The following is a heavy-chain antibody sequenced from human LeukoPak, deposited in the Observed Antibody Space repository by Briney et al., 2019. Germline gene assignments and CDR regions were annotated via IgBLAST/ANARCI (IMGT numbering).Heavy chain of an antibody. CDR2: ISWNSGSI. V-gene: IGHV3-9*01. D-gene: IGHD1-26*01. Sequence: PGRSLRLSCAASGFTFDDYAMHWVRQAPGKGLEWVSGISWNSGSIGYADSVKGRFTISRDNAKNSLYLQMNSLRAEDTALYYCAKGGATRPFDPWGQGTLVTVSS. CDR3: AKGGATRPFDP. J-gene: IGHJ5*02. CDR1: GFTFDDYA.